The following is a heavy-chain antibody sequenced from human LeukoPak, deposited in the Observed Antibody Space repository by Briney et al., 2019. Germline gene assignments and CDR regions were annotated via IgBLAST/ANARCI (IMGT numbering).Heavy chain of an antibody. D-gene: IGHD2-2*01. J-gene: IGHJ4*02. CDR1: GGSISSYY. V-gene: IGHV4-59*01. CDR3: ARARGIIVVPDY. CDR2: IYYSGST. Sequence: SETLSLTCTVSGGSISSYYWSWIRQPPGKRLEWIGYIYYSGSTNYNPSLKSRVTISVDTSKNQFSLKLSSVTAADTAVYYCARARGIIVVPDYWGQGTLVTVSS.